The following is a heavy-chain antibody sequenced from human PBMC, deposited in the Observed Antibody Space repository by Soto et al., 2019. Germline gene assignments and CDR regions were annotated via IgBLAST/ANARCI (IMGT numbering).Heavy chain of an antibody. Sequence: GGSLRLSCAASGFTFSSYGMHWVRQAPGKGLEWVAVISYDGSNKYYADSVKGRFTISRDNSKNTLYLQMNSRRAEDTAVYYCSAAGTTYYYYYGMDVWGQGTTVTVSS. CDR2: ISYDGSNK. D-gene: IGHD6-13*01. CDR1: GFTFSSYG. CDR3: SAAGTTYYYYYGMDV. V-gene: IGHV3-30*03. J-gene: IGHJ6*02.